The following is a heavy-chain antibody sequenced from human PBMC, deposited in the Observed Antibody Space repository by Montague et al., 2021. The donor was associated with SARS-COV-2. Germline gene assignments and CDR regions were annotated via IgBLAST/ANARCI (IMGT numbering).Heavy chain of an antibody. Sequence: SETLSLTCTVAGVLISSYYWSSIRLPPGRGLQWIGYISYSGSTNYNPSLKSRVTISVDTSKNHFTLRLSSVTAADTAVYYCANIRRTQLLFGTLYYGMDVWGQGSTMTVT. CDR3: ANIRRTQLLFGTLYYGMDV. V-gene: IGHV4-59*01. CDR2: ISYSGST. D-gene: IGHD2-2*01. J-gene: IGHJ6*02. CDR1: GVLISSYY.